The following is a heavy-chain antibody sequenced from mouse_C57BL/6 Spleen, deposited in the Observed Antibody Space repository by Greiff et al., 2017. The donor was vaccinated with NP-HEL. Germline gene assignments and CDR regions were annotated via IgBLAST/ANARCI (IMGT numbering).Heavy chain of an antibody. V-gene: IGHV1-18*01. J-gene: IGHJ1*03. CDR1: GYTFTDYN. D-gene: IGHD1-1*01. Sequence: EVQLQQSGPELVKPGASVKIPCKASGYTFTDYNMDWVKQSHGKSLEWIGDINPNNGGTIYTQKFKGKATLTVDKSSSTAYMELRSLTSEDTAVYYGASLGSYYGSSHWYFDVWGTRTTVTVSS. CDR3: ASLGSYYGSSHWYFDV. CDR2: INPNNGGT.